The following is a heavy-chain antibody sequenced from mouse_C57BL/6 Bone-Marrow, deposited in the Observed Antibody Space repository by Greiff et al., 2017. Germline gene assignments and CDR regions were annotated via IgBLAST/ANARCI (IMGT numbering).Heavy chain of an antibody. D-gene: IGHD1-1*01. CDR3: ARSDYCSSYLTWFAY. Sequence: QVQLQQSGAELVKPGASVKLSCKASGYTFTSYWMHWVKQRPGRGLEWIGRIDPNSGGTKYNEKFKSKATLTVDKPSSTAYMQLSSLTSEDSAVYYCARSDYCSSYLTWFAYWGQGTLVTVSA. CDR2: IDPNSGGT. J-gene: IGHJ3*01. V-gene: IGHV1-72*01. CDR1: GYTFTSYW.